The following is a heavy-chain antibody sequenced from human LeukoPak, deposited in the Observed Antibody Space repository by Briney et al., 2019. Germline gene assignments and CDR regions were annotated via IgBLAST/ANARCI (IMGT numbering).Heavy chain of an antibody. D-gene: IGHD6-6*01. CDR2: IYYSGST. CDR1: GGSISSSSYY. Sequence: SETLSLTCTVSGGSISSSSYYWGWIRQPPGKGLEWIGSIYYSGSTYYNPSLKSRVTISVDPSKNQFSLKLSSVTAADTAVYYCARVVMGSSYWFDPWGQGTLVTVSS. V-gene: IGHV4-39*07. J-gene: IGHJ5*02. CDR3: ARVVMGSSYWFDP.